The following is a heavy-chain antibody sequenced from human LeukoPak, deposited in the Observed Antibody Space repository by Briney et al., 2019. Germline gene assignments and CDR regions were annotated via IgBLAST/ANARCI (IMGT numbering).Heavy chain of an antibody. J-gene: IGHJ3*02. CDR1: GYTFTTYG. V-gene: IGHV1-18*01. Sequence: EASVKVSCKASGYTFTTYGISWVRQAPGQGLEWMGWISAYNDNRNYAQKFQGRVTMTTDISTSTAYMELRSLRSDDTAVYYCARDSSTLALPRPWAFDIWGQGTMVTVSS. CDR3: ARDSSTLALPRPWAFDI. CDR2: ISAYNDNR. D-gene: IGHD2/OR15-2a*01.